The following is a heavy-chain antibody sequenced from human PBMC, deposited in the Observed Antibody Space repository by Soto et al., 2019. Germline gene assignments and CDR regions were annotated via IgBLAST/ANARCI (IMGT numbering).Heavy chain of an antibody. CDR2: ISYDGSNK. D-gene: IGHD5-18*01. J-gene: IGHJ6*02. Sequence: QVQLVESGGGVVQPGRSLRLSCAASGFTFSSYAMHWVRQAPGKGLEWVAVISYDGSNKYYADSVKGRFTISRDNSKNTLYLQMNSLRAEDTAVYYCARGGPYTAMVYYYYYGMDVWGQGTTVTVSS. CDR1: GFTFSSYA. CDR3: ARGGPYTAMVYYYYYGMDV. V-gene: IGHV3-30-3*01.